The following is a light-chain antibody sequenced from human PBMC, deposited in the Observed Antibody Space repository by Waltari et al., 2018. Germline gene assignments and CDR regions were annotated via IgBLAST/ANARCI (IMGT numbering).Light chain of an antibody. V-gene: IGKV1-39*01. CDR1: QTINRY. Sequence: IQMTQSPCSLSASVGNRVTITCRARQTINRYLNWYQQKQGDAPKILIYPSSTLQSGVLSRFSGSGSATAFTITISSLLPEDFATYYCQQRYSNTYTFGQGTKLEI. J-gene: IGKJ2*01. CDR2: PSS. CDR3: QQRYSNTYT.